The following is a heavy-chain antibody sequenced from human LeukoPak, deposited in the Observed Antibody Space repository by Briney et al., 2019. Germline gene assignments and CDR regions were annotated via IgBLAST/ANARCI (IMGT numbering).Heavy chain of an antibody. CDR3: ARVGSKGAFDI. J-gene: IGHJ3*02. CDR1: GYTFTSYA. Sequence: SCKASGYTFTSYAIHWVRQAPGKGLEWLSYISSGSSTIYYADSVKGRFTISRDNAENSLYLQMNSLRAEDTTVYYCARVGSKGAFDIWGQGTMVTVSS. CDR2: ISSGSSTI. V-gene: IGHV3-48*01. D-gene: IGHD1-26*01.